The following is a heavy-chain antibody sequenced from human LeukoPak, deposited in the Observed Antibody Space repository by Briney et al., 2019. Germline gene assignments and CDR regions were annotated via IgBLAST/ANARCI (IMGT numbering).Heavy chain of an antibody. J-gene: IGHJ4*02. V-gene: IGHV1-18*04. Sequence: ASVKVSCKASGYTFTSYGISWVRQAPGQGLEWMGWISAYNGNTNYAQKLQGRVTMTTDTSTSTAYMELRSLSGDTAVYYCGRDAWNTAGTVFDYWGEGTLLTVSS. CDR3: GRDAWNTAGTVFDY. D-gene: IGHD6-13*01. CDR1: GYTFTSYG. CDR2: ISAYNGNT.